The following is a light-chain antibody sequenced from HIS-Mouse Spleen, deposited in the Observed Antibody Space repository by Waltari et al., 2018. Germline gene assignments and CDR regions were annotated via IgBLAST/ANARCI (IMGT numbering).Light chain of an antibody. J-gene: IGLJ3*02. Sequence: SSELTQDPAVSVALGQTVRIPCQGDKLRSHYANWDQQKPGQAPVLVIYGKNNRPSGIPDRFSGSSSGNTASLTITGAQAEDEADYYRNSRDSSGNHLVFGGGTKLTVL. CDR3: NSRDSSGNHLV. V-gene: IGLV3-19*01. CDR2: GKN. CDR1: KLRSHY.